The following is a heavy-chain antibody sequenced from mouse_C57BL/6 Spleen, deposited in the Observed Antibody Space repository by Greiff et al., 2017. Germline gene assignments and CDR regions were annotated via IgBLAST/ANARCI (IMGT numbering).Heavy chain of an antibody. CDR3: ARFVTTVVDWYFDV. D-gene: IGHD1-1*01. Sequence: QVQLQQSGAELVKPGASVKISCKASGYAFSSYWMNWVKQRPGKGLEWIGQIYPGDGDTNYKGKFKGKATLTADKSSSTAYMQLSSLTSEDSAVYFCARFVTTVVDWYFDVWGTGTTVTVSS. CDR2: IYPGDGDT. CDR1: GYAFSSYW. V-gene: IGHV1-80*01. J-gene: IGHJ1*03.